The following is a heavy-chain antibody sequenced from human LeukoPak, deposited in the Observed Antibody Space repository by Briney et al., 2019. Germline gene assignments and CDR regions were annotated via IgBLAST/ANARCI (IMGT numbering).Heavy chain of an antibody. J-gene: IGHJ3*02. Sequence: GGSLRLSCAASRFTFTNYWMSWVRQAPGKGLEWVSYISSSSSTIYYADSVKGRFTISRDNAKNSLYLQMNSLRAEDTAVYYCAREKTRYYYYDSSGYYPLGAFDIWGQGTMVTVSS. CDR3: AREKTRYYYYDSSGYYPLGAFDI. CDR1: RFTFTNYW. D-gene: IGHD3-22*01. CDR2: ISSSSSTI. V-gene: IGHV3-48*04.